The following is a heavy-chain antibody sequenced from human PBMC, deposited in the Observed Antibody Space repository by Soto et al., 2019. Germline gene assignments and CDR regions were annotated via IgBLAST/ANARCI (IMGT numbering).Heavy chain of an antibody. D-gene: IGHD3-3*01. Sequence: GGSLRLSCAASGFTFSNAWMSWVRQAPGKGLEWVGRIKSKTDGGTTDYAAPVKGRFTISRDDSKNTLYLQMNSLKTEDTAVYYCTTLRFLEFYYYYYMDVWGKGTTVTVSS. CDR3: TTLRFLEFYYYYYMDV. J-gene: IGHJ6*03. CDR1: GFTFSNAW. V-gene: IGHV3-15*01. CDR2: IKSKTDGGTT.